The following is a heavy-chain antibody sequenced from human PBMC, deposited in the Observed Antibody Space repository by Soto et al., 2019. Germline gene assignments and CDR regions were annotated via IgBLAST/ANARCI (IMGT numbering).Heavy chain of an antibody. D-gene: IGHD2-8*02. CDR3: ARQASYWHGGGGWLDP. Sequence: EVQLVESGGGLVQPGGSLRLSCAASGFTFSASDMHWVRQAAGKGLEWVSAIGTLHDTYYPDSVKGRFTISRDNAKNSLYLQMNSLSAGDTAVYYCARQASYWHGGGGWLDPWGQGTLVTVSS. CDR2: IGTLHDT. V-gene: IGHV3-13*01. CDR1: GFTFSASD. J-gene: IGHJ5*02.